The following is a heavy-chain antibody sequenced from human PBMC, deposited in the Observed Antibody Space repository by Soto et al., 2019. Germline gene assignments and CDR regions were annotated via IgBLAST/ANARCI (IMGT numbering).Heavy chain of an antibody. V-gene: IGHV3-15*01. CDR2: IKSKTDGGTT. Sequence: GGSLRLSCAASGFTFSNAWMSWVRQAPGKGLEWVGRIKSKTDGGTTDYAAPVKGRFTISRDDSKNTLYLQMNSLKTEDTAVYYCTTAARLRWDMDVWGKGTTVTVSS. D-gene: IGHD4-17*01. J-gene: IGHJ6*03. CDR3: TTAARLRWDMDV. CDR1: GFTFSNAW.